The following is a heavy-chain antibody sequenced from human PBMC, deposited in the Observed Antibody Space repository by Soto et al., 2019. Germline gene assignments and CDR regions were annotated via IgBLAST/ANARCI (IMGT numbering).Heavy chain of an antibody. CDR2: IKQDGSEK. Sequence: EVQLVESGGGLVQPGGSLRLSCAASGFTFSSYWMSWVRQAPGKGLEWVANIKQDGSEKYYVDSVKGRFTISRDNAKNSLYLQMNSLRAEDTAVYYCARESYDFWSGYYEGGNWFDPWGQGTLVTVSS. D-gene: IGHD3-3*01. V-gene: IGHV3-7*01. CDR1: GFTFSSYW. CDR3: ARESYDFWSGYYEGGNWFDP. J-gene: IGHJ5*02.